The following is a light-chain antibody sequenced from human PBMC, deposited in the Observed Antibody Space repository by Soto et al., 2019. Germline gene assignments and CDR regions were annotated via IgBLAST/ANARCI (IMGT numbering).Light chain of an antibody. CDR2: EIS. CDR3: SLYTTSSTSV. CDR1: SSDVGGYNF. V-gene: IGLV2-14*01. J-gene: IGLJ1*01. Sequence: QSALTQPASVSGSPGQSITISCTGTSSDVGGYNFVSWYQQHPGKAPKLMIFEISNRPSEVSNRFSGSKSGNTASLTISGLQAEDEADYYCSLYTTSSTSVFGTGTKVTVL.